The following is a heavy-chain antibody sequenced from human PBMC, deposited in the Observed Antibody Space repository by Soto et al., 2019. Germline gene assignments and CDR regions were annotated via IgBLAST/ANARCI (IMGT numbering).Heavy chain of an antibody. J-gene: IGHJ4*02. Sequence: GGSLRLSCAASGFTFSSYGMHWVRQAPGRGLEWVAVISYDGSNKYYADSVKGRFTISRDNSKNTLYLQMNSLRAEDTAVYYCAKGWDYVWGSYRYSYFDYWGQGTLVTV. CDR3: AKGWDYVWGSYRYSYFDY. D-gene: IGHD3-16*02. CDR2: ISYDGSNK. CDR1: GFTFSSYG. V-gene: IGHV3-30*18.